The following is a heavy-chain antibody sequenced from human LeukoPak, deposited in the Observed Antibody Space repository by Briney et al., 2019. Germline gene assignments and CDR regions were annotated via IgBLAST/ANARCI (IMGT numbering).Heavy chain of an antibody. CDR2: INRSGST. CDR1: GGSFSGYY. V-gene: IGHV4-34*01. D-gene: IGHD7-27*01. Sequence: PSETLSLTCAVYGGSFSGYYWSWIRQPPGKGLEWIGEINRSGSTNYNPSLKSRVTISVDTSKNQFSLKLSSVTAADTAVYYCASSRNTGGYFDYWGQGTLVTVSS. CDR3: ASSRNTGGYFDY. J-gene: IGHJ4*02.